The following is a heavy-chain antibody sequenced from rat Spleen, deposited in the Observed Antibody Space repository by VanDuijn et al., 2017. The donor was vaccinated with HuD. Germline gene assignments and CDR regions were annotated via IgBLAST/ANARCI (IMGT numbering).Heavy chain of an antibody. CDR1: GFTFSDYA. CDR2: ISTGGGNT. V-gene: IGHV5-25*01. CDR3: ARHYGGYSEYVMDA. Sequence: EVQLVESGGGLVQPGRSLKLSCAASGFTFSDYAMAWVRQAPTKGLEWVASISTGGGNTYYRDSVKGRFTISRDNAKSTLYLQMDSLRSEDTATYYCARHYGGYSEYVMDAWGQGASVTVSS. D-gene: IGHD1-11*01. J-gene: IGHJ4*01.